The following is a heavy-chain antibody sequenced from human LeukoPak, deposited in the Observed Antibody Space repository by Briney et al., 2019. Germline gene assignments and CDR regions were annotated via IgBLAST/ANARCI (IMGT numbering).Heavy chain of an antibody. CDR3: ARGFCSSIGCATGWKFDY. Sequence: TGGSLRLSCAVSGFTFSTYGMHWVRQAPGKGLEWVAVIWNDGSEKYHADSVKGRFTISRDNSKNTLYLQMNSLRAEDTAVYYCARGFCSSIGCATGWKFDYWGQGTLVTVSS. V-gene: IGHV3-33*01. J-gene: IGHJ4*02. CDR1: GFTFSTYG. D-gene: IGHD2-2*01. CDR2: IWNDGSEK.